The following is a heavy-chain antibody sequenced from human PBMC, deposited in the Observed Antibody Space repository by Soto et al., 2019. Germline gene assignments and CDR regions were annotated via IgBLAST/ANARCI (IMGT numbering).Heavy chain of an antibody. Sequence: QVQLVQSGAEVKKPGASVNVSCKASGYTFTNFGISWVRQAPGQGLEWMGWISAYTGNTNYAQNSQGRVTMTTDTPTSTDYMELRSLISDATAVYYCARGGTPIAYWGQVPLVSVSS. CDR1: GYTFTNFG. V-gene: IGHV1-18*01. J-gene: IGHJ4*02. CDR2: ISAYTGNT. D-gene: IGHD3-16*01. CDR3: ARGGTPIAY.